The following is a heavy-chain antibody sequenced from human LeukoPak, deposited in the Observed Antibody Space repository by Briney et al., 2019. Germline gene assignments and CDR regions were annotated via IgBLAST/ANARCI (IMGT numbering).Heavy chain of an antibody. J-gene: IGHJ4*02. V-gene: IGHV1-69*13. CDR1: GGTFSSYA. Sequence: GASVKVSCKASGGTFSSYAISWVRQAPGQGLEWMGGIIPIFGTANYAQKFQGRVTITADESTSTAYMELSSLRSEDTAVYYCASPEGGYSYGYPLDYWGQGTLVTVSS. D-gene: IGHD5-18*01. CDR3: ASPEGGYSYGYPLDY. CDR2: IIPIFGTA.